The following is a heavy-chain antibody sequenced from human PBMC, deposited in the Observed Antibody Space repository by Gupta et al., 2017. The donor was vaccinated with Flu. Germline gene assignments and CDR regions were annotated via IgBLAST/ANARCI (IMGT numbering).Heavy chain of an antibody. CDR2: ISSGGRTK. V-gene: IGHV3-48*03. CDR1: GFTFSSHE. Sequence: EVQLVESGGGLVQPGGSLRLSCAGSGFTFSSHEMGWVRQAPGKGLECVSYISSGGRTKYYADSVKGRFTISRDNAENSLYLQMNSLRAEDTAVYYCAREIIQGVMASWGQGTLVTVSS. J-gene: IGHJ5*02. CDR3: AREIIQGVMAS. D-gene: IGHD3-10*01.